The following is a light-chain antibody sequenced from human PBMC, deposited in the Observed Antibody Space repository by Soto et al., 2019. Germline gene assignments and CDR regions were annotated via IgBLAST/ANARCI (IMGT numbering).Light chain of an antibody. CDR2: GAS. CDR1: QSVSSSY. J-gene: IGKJ2*01. Sequence: EIVLTQSPGTLSLSPGERATLSCRASQSVSSSYLAWYQQKPGQAPRLLIYGASSRATGIPDRFSGGGSGTDFTLTISRLEPEDFAVYYCQHYGTSSYTFGQGTKLEIK. V-gene: IGKV3-20*01. CDR3: QHYGTSSYT.